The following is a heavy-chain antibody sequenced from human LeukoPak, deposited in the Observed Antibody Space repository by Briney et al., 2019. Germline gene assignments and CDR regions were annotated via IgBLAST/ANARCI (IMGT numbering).Heavy chain of an antibody. V-gene: IGHV4-39*07. J-gene: IGHJ4*02. D-gene: IGHD5-18*01. CDR2: IYHSGTTYSGST. CDR1: GGSIHSY. Sequence: PSETLSLTCTVSGGSIHSYWSWVRQPPGKGLEWIGSIYHSGTTYSGSTYYNPSLKSRVTISLDTPKNQFSLKVGSMTAADTAVYYCARAGGYGLIDYWGQGTLVTVSS. CDR3: ARAGGYGLIDY.